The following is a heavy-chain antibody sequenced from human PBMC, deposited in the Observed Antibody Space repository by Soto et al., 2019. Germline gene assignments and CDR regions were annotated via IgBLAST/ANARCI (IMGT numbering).Heavy chain of an antibody. Sequence: GGSLRLSCAASGFTFSSYAMSWVRQAPGKGLEWVSAISGSGGSTYYADSVKGRFTISRDNSKNTLYLQMNSLRAEDTAVYYCAKNRPGGSRDYYYYMDVWGKGTTVTVSS. CDR1: GFTFSSYA. CDR2: ISGSGGST. J-gene: IGHJ6*03. CDR3: AKNRPGGSRDYYYYMDV. D-gene: IGHD2-15*01. V-gene: IGHV3-23*01.